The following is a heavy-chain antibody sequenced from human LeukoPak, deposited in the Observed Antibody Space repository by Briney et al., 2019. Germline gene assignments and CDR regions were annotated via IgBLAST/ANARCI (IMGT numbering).Heavy chain of an antibody. CDR2: IIPIFGTA. CDR3: ARLMTTATAYNWFDP. V-gene: IGHV1-69*06. D-gene: IGHD4-17*01. CDR1: GGTFSSYA. J-gene: IGHJ5*02. Sequence: ASVKVSCKASGGTFSSYAISWVRQAPGQGLEWMGGIIPIFGTANYAQKFQGRVTITADKSTSTAYMELSSLRSEDTAVYYCARLMTTATAYNWFDPWGQGTLVTVSS.